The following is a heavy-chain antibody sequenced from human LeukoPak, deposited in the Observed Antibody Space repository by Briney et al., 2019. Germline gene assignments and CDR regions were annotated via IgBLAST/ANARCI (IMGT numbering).Heavy chain of an antibody. CDR2: IKSMTDGGTT. V-gene: IGHV3-15*01. D-gene: IGHD3-10*01. J-gene: IGHJ4*02. CDR3: TLYDYRSGSVGAFDY. Sequence: GRSLRLSCAASGITFSNARMSWVRQAPGRGLEWVGRIKSMTDGGTTDYAAPVKGRFIISRDDSKNTLYLEMNSLKTEDTAVYYCTLYDYRSGSVGAFDYWGQGILVTVSS. CDR1: GITFSNAR.